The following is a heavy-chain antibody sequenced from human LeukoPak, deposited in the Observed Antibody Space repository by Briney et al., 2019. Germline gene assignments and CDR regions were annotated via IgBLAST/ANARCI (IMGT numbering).Heavy chain of an antibody. CDR3: ARDRVGGPYYYYGMDV. J-gene: IGHJ6*02. CDR1: GFTFSSYW. V-gene: IGHV3-7*03. Sequence: GGSLRLSCAASGFTFSSYWMSWVRQAPGKGLEWVASIKQDGSEKYYVDSVKGRFTISRDNAKNSLYVQMNSLRAKDTAVYYCARDRVGGPYYYYGMDVWGQGTTVTVSS. CDR2: IKQDGSEK. D-gene: IGHD4-23*01.